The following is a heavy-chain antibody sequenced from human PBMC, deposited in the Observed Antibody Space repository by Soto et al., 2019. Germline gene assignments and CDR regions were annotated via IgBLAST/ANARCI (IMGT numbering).Heavy chain of an antibody. CDR1: GFTFSSYA. CDR3: AKEIWELLRFGYFDY. J-gene: IGHJ4*02. CDR2: ITGSGSNT. D-gene: IGHD1-26*01. Sequence: GGSLRLSCAASGFTFSSYAMSWVRQAPGKGLEWVSVITGSGSNTYYADSVKGRFTISRDNSKNTLYLQMNSLRAEDTAVYYCAKEIWELLRFGYFDYWGQGTLVTVSS. V-gene: IGHV3-23*01.